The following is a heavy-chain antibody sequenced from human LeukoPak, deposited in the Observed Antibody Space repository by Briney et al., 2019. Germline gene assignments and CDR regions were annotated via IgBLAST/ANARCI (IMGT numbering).Heavy chain of an antibody. Sequence: GGSLRLSCAASGFIVSSNLMNWVRQAPGKGLEWVSIMYSGGTTYYADSVKGRFSISRDDSKNTLHLQMNNVRAGDTAVYYCARERPGSRILDFWDQGTLVTVSS. CDR1: GFIVSSNL. CDR3: ARERPGSRILDF. J-gene: IGHJ4*02. CDR2: MYSGGTT. D-gene: IGHD1-14*01. V-gene: IGHV3-66*01.